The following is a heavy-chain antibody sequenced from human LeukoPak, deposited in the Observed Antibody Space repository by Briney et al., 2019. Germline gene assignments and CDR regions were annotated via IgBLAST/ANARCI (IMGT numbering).Heavy chain of an antibody. CDR1: GYTFTGYY. J-gene: IGHJ4*02. CDR3: ARVFYCSGGSCSPTFDY. Sequence: ASVKVSCKASGYTFTGYYMHWVRQAPGQGLERMGRINPNSGGTNYAQKFQGRVTMTRDTSISTAYMELSRLRSDDTAVHYCARVFYCSGGSCSPTFDYWGQGTLVTVSS. D-gene: IGHD2-15*01. CDR2: INPNSGGT. V-gene: IGHV1-2*06.